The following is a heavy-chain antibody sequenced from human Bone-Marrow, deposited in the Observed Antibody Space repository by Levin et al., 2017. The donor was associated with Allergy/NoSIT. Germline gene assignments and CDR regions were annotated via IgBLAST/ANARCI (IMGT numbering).Heavy chain of an antibody. CDR2: VYYSGHA. Sequence: PGGSLRLSCTVSGGSIITYYWSWIRQAPGKGLNWIGYVYYSGHAMYNPALKSRVTISVDTSKNQVSLKLRSVTGADTGIYYCARHEDRSGHYEAALDIWGQGTMVTVSS. CDR1: GGSIITYY. V-gene: IGHV4-59*08. D-gene: IGHD3-22*01. J-gene: IGHJ3*02. CDR3: ARHEDRSGHYEAALDI.